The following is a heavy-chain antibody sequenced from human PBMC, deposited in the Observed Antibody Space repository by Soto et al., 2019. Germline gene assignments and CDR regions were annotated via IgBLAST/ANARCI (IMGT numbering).Heavy chain of an antibody. CDR3: ARATRYGDYTFDY. CDR1: GFSFRSYS. CDR2: ISSSSSYI. D-gene: IGHD4-17*01. V-gene: IGHV3-21*01. Sequence: EVQLVGSGGGLVKPRGSLRLSWAASGFSFRSYSMNWVRQAPGNGLEWVSSISSSSSYIYYADSVKGRFTISRDNAKNSLYLQMNSLRAEDTAVYYCARATRYGDYTFDYWGQGTLVTVSS. J-gene: IGHJ4*02.